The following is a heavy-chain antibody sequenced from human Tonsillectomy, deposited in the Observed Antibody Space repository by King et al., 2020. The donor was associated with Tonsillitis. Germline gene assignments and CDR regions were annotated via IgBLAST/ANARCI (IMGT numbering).Heavy chain of an antibody. Sequence: GQLVQSGAEVKKPGESLKISCKTSGFTFTNYWVGWVRQMPGKGLEWMGIIFPDDSDTRYSPSFQGQVTISADKSITTAFLQWSSLKVSDTAMYYCARHGTWSGSAVSFDHWGQGTLVTVSS. CDR2: IFPDDSDT. CDR1: GFTFTNYW. J-gene: IGHJ4*02. D-gene: IGHD3-10*01. CDR3: ARHGTWSGSAVSFDH. V-gene: IGHV5-51*01.